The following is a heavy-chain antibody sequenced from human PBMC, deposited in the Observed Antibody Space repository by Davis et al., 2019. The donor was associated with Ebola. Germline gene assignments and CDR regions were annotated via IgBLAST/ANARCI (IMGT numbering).Heavy chain of an antibody. CDR3: ARLLRGDYWYFDL. Sequence: PSETLSLTCTVSGGSISSSSYYWGWIRQPPGKGLEWIGSIYYSGSTYYNPSLKSRVTISVDTSKNQFSLKLSSVTAADTAVYYCARLLRGDYWYFDLWGRGTLVTVSS. D-gene: IGHD4-17*01. J-gene: IGHJ2*01. CDR2: IYYSGST. CDR1: GGSISSSSYY. V-gene: IGHV4-39*01.